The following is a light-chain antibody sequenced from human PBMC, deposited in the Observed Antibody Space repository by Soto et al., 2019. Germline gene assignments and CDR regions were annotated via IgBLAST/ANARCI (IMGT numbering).Light chain of an antibody. V-gene: IGKV3-20*01. CDR3: QQFSSYPLT. J-gene: IGKJ4*01. Sequence: IVMTQAAATLSVSPGERATLSCRASQSVSSNLAWYQQKPGQAPRLLIYDASSRATGIPDRFSGGGSGTDFTLTISRLEPEDFAVYYCQQFSSYPLTFGGGTKVDVK. CDR1: QSVSSN. CDR2: DAS.